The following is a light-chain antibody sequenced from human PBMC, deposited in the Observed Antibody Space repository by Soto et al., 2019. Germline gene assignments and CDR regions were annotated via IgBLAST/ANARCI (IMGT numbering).Light chain of an antibody. CDR1: SSNIGSNY. Sequence: VLTQPPSASGTPGQRVTISCSGSSSNIGSNYVFWYQHLPGTAPKLLIYRNNQRPSGVPDRFSGSKSGTSASLAISGLRSEDVSNYYCATWDDSLSGVVFGGGT. J-gene: IGLJ2*01. CDR2: RNN. CDR3: ATWDDSLSGVV. V-gene: IGLV1-47*01.